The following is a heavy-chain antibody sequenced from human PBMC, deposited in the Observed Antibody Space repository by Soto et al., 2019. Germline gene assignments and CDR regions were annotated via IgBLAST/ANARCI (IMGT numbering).Heavy chain of an antibody. J-gene: IGHJ4*02. CDR2: IYHSGAT. V-gene: IGHV4-30-4*01. D-gene: IGHD2-21*01. CDR3: ARDGGDATVDC. CDR1: GDSISSGAYY. Sequence: QVQLQESGPGLVQPSQTLSLTCTVSGDSISSGAYYWSWIRQPPGKGLEWIGYIYHSGATYYNPSLERRVTMSVATSQNQFSLRLSSVTAADTAVYYCARDGGDATVDCWGQGTLVTVSS.